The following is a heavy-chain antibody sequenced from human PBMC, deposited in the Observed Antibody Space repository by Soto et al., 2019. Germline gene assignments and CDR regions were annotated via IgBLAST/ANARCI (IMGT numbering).Heavy chain of an antibody. CDR1: GDSVSSNSAA. Sequence: QVQLQQSGPGLVKPSQTLSLTCAISGDSVSSNSAAWNWIRQSPSRGLEWLGRTYYRSKWYNDYAVSVKSRITINPDTSKNQFSLQLNSVTPEDTAVYYCARDARVLLWFGEGQAWGGMDVWGQGTTVTVSS. V-gene: IGHV6-1*01. D-gene: IGHD3-10*01. J-gene: IGHJ6*02. CDR2: TYYRSKWYN. CDR3: ARDARVLLWFGEGQAWGGMDV.